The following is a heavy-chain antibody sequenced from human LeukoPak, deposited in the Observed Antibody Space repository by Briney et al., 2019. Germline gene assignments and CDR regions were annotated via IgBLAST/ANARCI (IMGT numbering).Heavy chain of an antibody. Sequence: GGTLRLSCAASGFTFGNFVMSWVRQAPGKGLEWVSAITGRGSTTFYSDSVKGRLTISRDNSKNTLYLQMSSLRAEHTAIYYCARSQLSGYSYGYRDYYYYMDVWGKGTTVTVSS. J-gene: IGHJ6*03. V-gene: IGHV3-23*01. CDR2: ITGRGSTT. D-gene: IGHD5-18*01. CDR1: GFTFGNFV. CDR3: ARSQLSGYSYGYRDYYYYMDV.